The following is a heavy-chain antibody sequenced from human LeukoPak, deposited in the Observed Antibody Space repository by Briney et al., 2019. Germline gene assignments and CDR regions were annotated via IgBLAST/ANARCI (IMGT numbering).Heavy chain of an antibody. J-gene: IGHJ4*02. CDR1: GFTFRSYG. V-gene: IGHV3-30*03. D-gene: IGHD5-24*01. Sequence: HAGGSLRLSCAAPGFTFRSYGMHWVRQAPGKGLEGVAVISYYRSNKYYADSVKGRFTISRDNSRTTLYLQMTSLRVGATPVYYCAAAGDGYILFDYWGQGTLVTVSS. CDR2: ISYYRSNK. CDR3: AAAGDGYILFDY.